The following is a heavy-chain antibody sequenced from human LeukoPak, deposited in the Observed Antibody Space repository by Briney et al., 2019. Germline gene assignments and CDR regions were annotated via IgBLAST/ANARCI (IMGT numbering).Heavy chain of an antibody. CDR2: INSDGSTT. Sequence: GGSLRLSCAASGFSLSSYWMHWVRQAPGKGLVWVSRINSDGSTTNYADSVKGRFTISRDNAKNTLYLQMNSLRAEDTAVYYCARRQYRSSWYYFDYWGQGTPVTVSS. J-gene: IGHJ4*02. CDR3: ARRQYRSSWYYFDY. V-gene: IGHV3-74*01. CDR1: GFSLSSYW. D-gene: IGHD6-13*01.